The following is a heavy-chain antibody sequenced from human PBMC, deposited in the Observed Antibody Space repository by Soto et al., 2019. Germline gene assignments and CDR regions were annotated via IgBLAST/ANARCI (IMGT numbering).Heavy chain of an antibody. Sequence: QVQLVESGGGVVQPGRSLRLSCAASGFTFSTYGMHWVRQAPGKGLEWVAVISYDGSNKYYADSVKGRFTISRDNSKNTLWLQMDSLRAEDTAVYYCAKDLLLTTVTTVGDWGQGTLDTVSS. J-gene: IGHJ4*02. V-gene: IGHV3-30*18. CDR2: ISYDGSNK. CDR1: GFTFSTYG. D-gene: IGHD4-17*01. CDR3: AKDLLLTTVTTVGD.